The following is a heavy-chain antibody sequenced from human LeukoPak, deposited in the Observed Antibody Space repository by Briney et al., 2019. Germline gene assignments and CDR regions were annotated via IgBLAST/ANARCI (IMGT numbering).Heavy chain of an antibody. CDR1: GGSFSGYY. J-gene: IGHJ5*02. V-gene: IGHV4-34*01. CDR2: INHSGST. D-gene: IGHD3-10*01. Sequence: SETLSLTCAVYGGSFSGYYWSWIRQPPGKGLEWIGEINHSGSTNYNPSLKSRVTISVDTSKNQFSLKLSSVTAADTAVYYCGRESSRLLWFGELCKWSDPGGQGPLVTVSS. CDR3: GRESSRLLWFGELCKWSDP.